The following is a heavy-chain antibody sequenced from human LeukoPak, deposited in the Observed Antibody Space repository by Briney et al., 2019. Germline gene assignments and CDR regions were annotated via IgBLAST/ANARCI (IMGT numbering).Heavy chain of an antibody. V-gene: IGHV3-23*01. D-gene: IGHD6-13*01. CDR1: GFTFSSYA. CDR3: AKDEYSSSWYYQYFQH. J-gene: IGHJ1*01. CDR2: ISGSGGST. Sequence: PGGSLRLSCAASGFTFSSYAMSWVRQAPGKGLEWVSAISGSGGSTYYADSVKGRFTISRDNSKNTLYLQMNSLRAEDTAVYYCAKDEYSSSWYYQYFQHWGQGTLVTVSS.